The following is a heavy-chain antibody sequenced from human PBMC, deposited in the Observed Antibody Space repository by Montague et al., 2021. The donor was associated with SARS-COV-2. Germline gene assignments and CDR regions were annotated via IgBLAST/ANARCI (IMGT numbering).Heavy chain of an antibody. V-gene: IGHV4-59*01. CDR3: ARGSHGPDAFDI. Sequence: SETLSLTCTVSGGSISSYYWSWIRQPPGKGLERIGYIYYSGSTNYNPSLKSRVTISLDTSKNQFSLKLNSVTAADTAVYYCARGSHGPDAFDIWGQGTMVTVSS. CDR1: GGSISSYY. D-gene: IGHD5-18*01. CDR2: IYYSGST. J-gene: IGHJ3*02.